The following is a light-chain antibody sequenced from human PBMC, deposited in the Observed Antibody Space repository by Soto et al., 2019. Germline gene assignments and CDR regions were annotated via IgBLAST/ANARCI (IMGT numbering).Light chain of an antibody. V-gene: IGLV2-8*01. CDR3: SSYAGNNNLGV. CDR2: EVH. Sequence: QSALTQPPSASGSPGQSVTISCTGTSSDVGGYNFVSWYQHHPGRAPKLLIYEVHKRPSGVPHRFSGSKSGNTASLTVSGLQAEDDADYYCSSYAGNNNLGVFGTGTKVTVL. J-gene: IGLJ1*01. CDR1: SSDVGGYNF.